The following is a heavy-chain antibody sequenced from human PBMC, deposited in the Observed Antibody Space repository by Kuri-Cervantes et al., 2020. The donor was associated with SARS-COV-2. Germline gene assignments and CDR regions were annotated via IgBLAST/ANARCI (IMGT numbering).Heavy chain of an antibody. CDR1: GFTFSSYS. CDR2: ISSSSSYI. D-gene: IGHD3-22*01. Sequence: GGSLRLSCAASGFTFSSYSMNWVRQAPGKGLEWVSSISSSSSYIYYADSVKGRSTISRDNAKNSLYLQMNSLRAEDTAVYYCAKDRALFDSSGYYWGAFDIWGQGTMVTVSS. J-gene: IGHJ3*02. CDR3: AKDRALFDSSGYYWGAFDI. V-gene: IGHV3-21*01.